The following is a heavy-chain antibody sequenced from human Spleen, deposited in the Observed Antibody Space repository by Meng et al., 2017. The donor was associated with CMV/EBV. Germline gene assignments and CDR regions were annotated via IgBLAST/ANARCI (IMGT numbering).Heavy chain of an antibody. CDR1: GFTFSSYA. D-gene: IGHD3-22*01. CDR2: IKSDGSGI. V-gene: IGHV3-74*01. Sequence: GGSLRLSCAASGFTFSSYAMSWVRQAPGKGLVWVSRIKSDGSGISYADSVKGRFTISRGNAENTVFLQMSSLRVEDTAVYYCEFRYDRSGDYYWGQGTLVTVSS. CDR3: EFRYDRSGDYY. J-gene: IGHJ4*02.